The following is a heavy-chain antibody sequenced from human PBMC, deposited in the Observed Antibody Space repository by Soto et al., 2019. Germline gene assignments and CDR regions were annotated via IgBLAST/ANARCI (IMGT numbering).Heavy chain of an antibody. V-gene: IGHV4-59*12. CDR2: IYSSGSP. D-gene: IGHD3-22*01. CDR3: ARVRREYDNSGPVDY. CDR1: GGSISSYY. Sequence: PSETLSLTCTVSGGSISSYYWSWIRQPPGKGLEWIGYIYSSGSPNYHPSLKSRVTMSVDRARNQFSLKLNSVTAADTAVYYCARVRREYDNSGPVDYWGQG. J-gene: IGHJ4*02.